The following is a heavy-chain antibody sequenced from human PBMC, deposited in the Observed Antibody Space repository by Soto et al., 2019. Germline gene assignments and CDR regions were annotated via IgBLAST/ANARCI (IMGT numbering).Heavy chain of an antibody. CDR2: MNPNRGNT. Sequence: QVQLVQSGAEVKKPGASVKVSCKASGYTFTSYDINWVRQATGQGLEWMGWMNPNRGNTGYAQKFQGRVTKTRHPTISPAYMELSSLRSEGTAVYYCASPSGYDSLDAFDIWGQGTMVTVSS. J-gene: IGHJ3*02. CDR3: ASPSGYDSLDAFDI. CDR1: GYTFTSYD. V-gene: IGHV1-8*01. D-gene: IGHD5-12*01.